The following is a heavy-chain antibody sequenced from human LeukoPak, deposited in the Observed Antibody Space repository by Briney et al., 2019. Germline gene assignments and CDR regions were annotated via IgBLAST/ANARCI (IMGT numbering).Heavy chain of an antibody. CDR2: ISWDGDNT. J-gene: IGHJ5*02. CDR3: AKGTGRSTLNWFDP. CDR1: GFTFYDYT. V-gene: IGHV3-43*01. D-gene: IGHD1-14*01. Sequence: PGGSLRLSCAASGFTFYDYTMHWVRQAPGKGLEWVSLISWDGDNTYYADSVKGRFTISRDNSKNSLYLQMNSLRTEDTALYCCAKGTGRSTLNWFDPWGQGTLVTVSS.